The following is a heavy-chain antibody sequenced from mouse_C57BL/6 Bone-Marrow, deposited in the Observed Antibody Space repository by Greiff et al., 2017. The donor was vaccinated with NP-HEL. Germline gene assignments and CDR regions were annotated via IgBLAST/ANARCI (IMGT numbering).Heavy chain of an antibody. J-gene: IGHJ1*03. Sequence: EVKVEESGGGLVQPGGSLKLSCAASGFTFSDYYMYWVRQTPEKRLEWVAYISNGGGSTYYPDTVKGRFTISRDNAKNTLYLQMSRLKSEDTAMYYCARLGWLRRYFDVWGTGTTVTVSS. V-gene: IGHV5-12*01. CDR2: ISNGGGST. CDR3: ARLGWLRRYFDV. CDR1: GFTFSDYY. D-gene: IGHD2-2*01.